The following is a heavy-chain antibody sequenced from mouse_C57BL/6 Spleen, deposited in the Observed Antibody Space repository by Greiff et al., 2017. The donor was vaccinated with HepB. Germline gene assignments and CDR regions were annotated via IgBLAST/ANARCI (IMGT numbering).Heavy chain of an antibody. Sequence: QVHVKQSGAELARPGASVKLSCKASGYTFTSYGISWVKQRTGQGLEWIGEIYPRSGNTYYNEKFKGKATLTADKSSSTAYMELRSLTSEDSAVYFCARWATTPLDYWGQGTTLTVSS. CDR1: GYTFTSYG. V-gene: IGHV1-81*01. CDR3: ARWATTPLDY. CDR2: IYPRSGNT. D-gene: IGHD1-1*01. J-gene: IGHJ2*01.